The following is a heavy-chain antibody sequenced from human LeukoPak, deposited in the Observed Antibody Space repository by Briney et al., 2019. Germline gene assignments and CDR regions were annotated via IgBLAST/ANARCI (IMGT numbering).Heavy chain of an antibody. V-gene: IGHV7-4-1*02. D-gene: IGHD2-15*01. CDR1: GYTFTSYA. CDR3: ARSGYCSGGSCQLVELGY. CDR2: INTNTGNP. J-gene: IGHJ4*02. Sequence: ASVKVSCKASGYTFTSYAMNWVRQAPGQGLEWMGWINTNTGNPTYAQGFTGRFVFSLDTSVSTAYLQISSLKAEDTAVYYCARSGYCSGGSCQLVELGYWGQGTLVTVSS.